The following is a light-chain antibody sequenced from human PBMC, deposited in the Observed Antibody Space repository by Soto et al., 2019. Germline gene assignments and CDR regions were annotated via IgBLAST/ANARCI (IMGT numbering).Light chain of an antibody. CDR3: QSSDGNNMV. J-gene: IGLJ2*01. V-gene: IGLV6-57*02. Sequence: NFMLTQPHSVSESPGKTVTMSCTGSSGSIASGYVQWYQQRPGSAPTTLIYEDNQRPAGVPDRFSGSIDSSSNSASLTISGLRPEDEADYYCQSSDGNNMVFGGGTKLTVL. CDR2: EDN. CDR1: SGSIASGY.